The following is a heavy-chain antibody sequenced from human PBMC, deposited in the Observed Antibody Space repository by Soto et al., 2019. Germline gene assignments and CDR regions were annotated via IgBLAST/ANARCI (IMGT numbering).Heavy chain of an antibody. V-gene: IGHV3-64D*06. CDR1: GFTFNQYS. J-gene: IGHJ6*02. CDR2: ISSNGGGT. Sequence: GGSLRLSCSASGFTFNQYSMQWARQSPGKGLQFVSTISSNGGGTDYTDSVKGRFTISRDNSKKTLYLQMSRLRPGDTAVYYCVKDLFGMDVWGQGTTVTVSS. CDR3: VKDLFGMDV.